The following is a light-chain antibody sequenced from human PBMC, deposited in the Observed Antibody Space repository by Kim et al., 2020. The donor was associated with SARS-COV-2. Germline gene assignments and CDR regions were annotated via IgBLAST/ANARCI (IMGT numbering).Light chain of an antibody. V-gene: IGKV3-15*01. CDR1: QSIRSN. CDR3: QQYDIWPPLT. CDR2: GAS. Sequence: EIVMTQSPATLSVSPGEGVILSCRASQSIRSNLAWYQQKPGQSPRLLIYGASIRATGIPARFSGSGSGTEFTLTITSLQSEDFAVYYCQQYDIWPPLTFGGGTKVEIK. J-gene: IGKJ4*01.